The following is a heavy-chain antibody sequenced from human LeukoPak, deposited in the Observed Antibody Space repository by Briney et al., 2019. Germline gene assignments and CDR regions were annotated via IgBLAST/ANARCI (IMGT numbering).Heavy chain of an antibody. CDR1: GFTVSSNY. CDR3: AKNQASLNHFDY. J-gene: IGHJ4*02. CDR2: IYFGDST. Sequence: GGSLRLSCAASGFTVSSNYMSWVRQAPGKGLEWVSVIYFGDSTYYGDSVKSRFTISRDNSKNTLYLQMNSLRAEDTAVYYCAKNQASLNHFDYWGQGTLVTVSS. V-gene: IGHV3-53*01.